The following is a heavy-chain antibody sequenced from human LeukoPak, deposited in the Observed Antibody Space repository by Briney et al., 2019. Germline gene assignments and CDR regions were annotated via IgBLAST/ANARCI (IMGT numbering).Heavy chain of an antibody. V-gene: IGHV3-23*01. Sequence: GGSLRLSCAASGFTFSSYDIIWVRQAPGKGLEWVSGISGSGGDTYYADSVKGRFTISRDNSKDTLYLQMNSLRAEDTAVYYCAKDWYLMRTTVTTVDYWGQGTLVTVSS. CDR3: AKDWYLMRTTVTTVDY. J-gene: IGHJ4*02. D-gene: IGHD4-17*01. CDR2: ISGSGGDT. CDR1: GFTFSSYD.